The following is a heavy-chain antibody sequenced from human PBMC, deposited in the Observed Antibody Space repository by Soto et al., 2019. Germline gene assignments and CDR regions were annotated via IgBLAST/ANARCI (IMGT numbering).Heavy chain of an antibody. Sequence: QVQLQQWGAGLLKASETLSLTCAVVGDSLRGQSWNWIRQSPGKGLEWIGELDQSGGTNYNPSLKSRAIISDDTSKNQFSLKLTSVTAADTAVYYCAREDIYGWSGESLDVWGQGTTVTVSS. D-gene: IGHD6-19*01. CDR2: LDQSGGT. V-gene: IGHV4-34*01. CDR1: GDSLRGQS. J-gene: IGHJ6*02. CDR3: AREDIYGWSGESLDV.